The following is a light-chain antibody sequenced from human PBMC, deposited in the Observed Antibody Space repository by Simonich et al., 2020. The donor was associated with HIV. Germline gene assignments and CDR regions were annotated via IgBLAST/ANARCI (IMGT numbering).Light chain of an antibody. CDR2: AAS. V-gene: IGKV1-39*01. Sequence: DIQMTQSPSSLSASVGDRVTITCRAIQSISSYLNWYQQQPGKAPKLLIYAASSLQSGVPSRFSGSGSGTDFTLTISSLQSEDFAVYYCQQYNKWTPWTFGQGTKVEI. CDR3: QQYNKWTPWT. CDR1: QSISSY. J-gene: IGKJ1*01.